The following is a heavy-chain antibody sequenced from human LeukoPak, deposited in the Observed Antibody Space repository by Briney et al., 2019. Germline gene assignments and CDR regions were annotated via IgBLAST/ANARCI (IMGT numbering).Heavy chain of an antibody. Sequence: PSETLSLTCTVSGDSISSYYWSWIRQPPGKGLEWIGYLYYSGSTNYNPSLKSRVTISVDTSKNQFSLKLSSVTAADTAVYYCARVDTAMDSIDYWGQGTLVTVSA. J-gene: IGHJ4*02. CDR1: GDSISSYY. D-gene: IGHD5-18*01. V-gene: IGHV4-59*01. CDR3: ARVDTAMDSIDY. CDR2: LYYSGST.